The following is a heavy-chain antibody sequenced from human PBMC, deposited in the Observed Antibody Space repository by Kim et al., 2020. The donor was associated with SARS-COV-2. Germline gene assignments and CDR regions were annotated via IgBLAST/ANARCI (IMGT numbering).Heavy chain of an antibody. CDR3: ARDRTFYGMDV. CDR2: T. Sequence: TYYAHSVKGRFAISRDNSKNTLYLQMNSLRAEDTAVYYCARDRTFYGMDVWGQGTTVTVSS. V-gene: IGHV3-53*01. J-gene: IGHJ6*02.